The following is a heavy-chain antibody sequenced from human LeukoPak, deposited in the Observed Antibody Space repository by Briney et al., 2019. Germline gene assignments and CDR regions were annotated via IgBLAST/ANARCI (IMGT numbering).Heavy chain of an antibody. D-gene: IGHD5-24*01. Sequence: GRSLRLSCAASGFTFSSYAMHWVRQAPGKGLEWVAVISYDGSNKYYADSVKGRFTISRDNSKNTLYLRMNSLRAEDTAVYYCARESMMASDYWGQGTLVTVSS. CDR2: ISYDGSNK. J-gene: IGHJ4*02. CDR1: GFTFSSYA. V-gene: IGHV3-30-3*01. CDR3: ARESMMASDY.